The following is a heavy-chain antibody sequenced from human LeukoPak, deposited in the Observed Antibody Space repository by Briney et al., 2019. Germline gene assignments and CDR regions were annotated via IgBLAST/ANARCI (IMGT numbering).Heavy chain of an antibody. CDR3: ASSSSWCSTSKNFDY. CDR2: IYHSGST. J-gene: IGHJ4*02. V-gene: IGHV4-4*02. D-gene: IGHD6-13*01. Sequence: GSLRLSCAASGFTFSSYWMSWVRQPPGKGLEWIGEIYHSGSTNYNPSLKSRVTISVDKSKNQFSLKLSSVTAADTAVYYCASSSSWCSTSKNFDYWGQGTLVTVSS. CDR1: GFTFSSYW.